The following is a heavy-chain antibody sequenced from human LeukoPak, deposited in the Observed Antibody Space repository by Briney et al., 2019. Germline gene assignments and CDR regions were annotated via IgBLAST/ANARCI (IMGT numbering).Heavy chain of an antibody. CDR3: ARDNGGSYYY. J-gene: IGHJ4*02. CDR2: IYYSGST. V-gene: IGHV4-31*03. CDR1: GGSINSGGYY. D-gene: IGHD1-26*01. Sequence: PSETLSLTCTVSGGSINSGGYYWSWIRQHPGKGLEWIGYIYYSGSTYYNPSLKSRVTISVDTSKNQFSLKLSSVTAADTAVYYCARDNGGSYYYWGQGTLVTVSS.